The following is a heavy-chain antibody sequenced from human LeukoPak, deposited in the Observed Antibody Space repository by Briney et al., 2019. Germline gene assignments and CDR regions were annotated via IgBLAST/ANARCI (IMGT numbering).Heavy chain of an antibody. Sequence: AAVKVTRKSSGSTFTSYGFSVVRQAPGQGLEWMGWISAYNGNTHYAQKLKGRVTMTTDTSAITAYMELRSLRSDDTAVYYCAREPGIAAAGTIDYWGQGTLVTVSS. CDR2: ISAYNGNT. V-gene: IGHV1-18*01. CDR3: AREPGIAAAGTIDY. CDR1: GSTFTSYG. D-gene: IGHD6-13*01. J-gene: IGHJ4*02.